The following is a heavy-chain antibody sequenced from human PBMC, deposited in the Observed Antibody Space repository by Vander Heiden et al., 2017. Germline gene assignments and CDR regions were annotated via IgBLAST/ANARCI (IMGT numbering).Heavy chain of an antibody. V-gene: IGHV4-39*01. J-gene: IGHJ4*02. Sequence: QLQLQESRPRMVKPSETLSPTCTVSGGSISGSKRYWGWIRQAPGERLEWIGNFYHRGSTYYNSSLKSRVTISVDTSKNQFSLMLTSVTAADAAFYYCASGYGAIDDWGQGQLVTVSS. CDR3: ASGYGAIDD. CDR2: FYHRGST. CDR1: GGSISGSKRY. D-gene: IGHD4-17*01.